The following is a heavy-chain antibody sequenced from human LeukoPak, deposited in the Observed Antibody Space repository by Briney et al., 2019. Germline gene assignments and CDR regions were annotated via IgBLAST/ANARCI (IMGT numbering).Heavy chain of an antibody. D-gene: IGHD2-15*01. Sequence: GGALRLSCAASGFTFSNYAMNWVGQAPGRGLEWVSCISGVGDGTYYAESVKGRFTMSRDNSKNTAYLQMNSLRVEDTAIYYCAKRADGCSGVSCYYYYMDVWGKGTTVTVSS. J-gene: IGHJ6*03. V-gene: IGHV3-23*01. CDR1: GFTFSNYA. CDR2: ISGVGDGT. CDR3: AKRADGCSGVSCYYYYMDV.